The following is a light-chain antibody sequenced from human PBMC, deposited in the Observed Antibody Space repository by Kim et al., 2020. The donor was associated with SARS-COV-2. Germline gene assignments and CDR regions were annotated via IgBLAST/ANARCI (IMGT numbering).Light chain of an antibody. CDR3: QQLYSYPYT. CDR1: QGMSSDY. J-gene: IGKJ4*01. V-gene: IGKV1-9*01. Sequence: DIQLTQSPSSLSASVGDRVTITCRASQGMSSDYLAWYQQKPGKAPKVLIYGASTLQSGVPSRFSGSGSGTDFTLTISSLQPEDFATYYCQQLYSYPYTFGGGTKVEIK. CDR2: GAS.